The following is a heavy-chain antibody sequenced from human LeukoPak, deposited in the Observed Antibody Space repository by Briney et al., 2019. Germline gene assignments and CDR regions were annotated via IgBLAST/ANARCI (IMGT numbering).Heavy chain of an antibody. CDR3: ARDCQIAADGFDY. CDR2: ISGSGGST. V-gene: IGHV3-23*01. CDR1: GFTFSSYA. D-gene: IGHD6-13*01. Sequence: QLGGSLRLSCAASGFTFSSYAMSWVRQAPGKGLEWVSAISGSGGSTYYADSVKGRFTISRDNSKNTLYLQMNSLRAEDTAVYYCARDCQIAADGFDYWGQGTLVTVPS. J-gene: IGHJ4*02.